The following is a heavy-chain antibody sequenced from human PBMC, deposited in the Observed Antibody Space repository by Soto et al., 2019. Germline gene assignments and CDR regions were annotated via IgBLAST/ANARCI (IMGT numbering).Heavy chain of an antibody. CDR3: ARAYGSNVFDF. V-gene: IGHV4-34*12. CDR1: GGSFSGYY. J-gene: IGHJ4*02. Sequence: PSETLSLTCAVYGGSFSGYYWSWIRQPPGKGLEWIGEIIHSGSTNYNPSLKSRVTISVDTSKNQFSLKLSSVTAADTAVYYCARAYGSNVFDFWGQGTLVTVSS. CDR2: IIHSGST. D-gene: IGHD4-17*01.